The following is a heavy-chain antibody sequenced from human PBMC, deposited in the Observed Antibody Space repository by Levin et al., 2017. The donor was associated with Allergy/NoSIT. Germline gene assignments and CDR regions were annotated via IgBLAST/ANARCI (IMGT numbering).Heavy chain of an antibody. CDR3: ARQLQQWLARGYFDY. CDR2: IYYSGST. CDR1: GGSISSSSYY. Sequence: SQTLSLTCTVSGGSISSSSYYWGWIRQPPGKGLEWIGSIYYSGSTYYNPSLKSRVTISVDTSKNQFSLKLSSVTAADTAVYYCARQLQQWLARGYFDYWGQGTLVTVSS. V-gene: IGHV4-39*01. D-gene: IGHD6-19*01. J-gene: IGHJ4*02.